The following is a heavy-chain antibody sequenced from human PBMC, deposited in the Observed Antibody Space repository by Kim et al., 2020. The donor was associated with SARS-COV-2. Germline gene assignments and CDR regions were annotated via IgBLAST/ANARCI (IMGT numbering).Heavy chain of an antibody. CDR2: TI. CDR3: ARDFGAWFDP. Sequence: TIKEADSVKGRFTISRDNAKNSVYLHLKSGRAEDTALYYWARDFGAWFDPWGQGTLVTVSS. D-gene: IGHD3-3*01. J-gene: IGHJ5*02. V-gene: IGHV3-11*01.